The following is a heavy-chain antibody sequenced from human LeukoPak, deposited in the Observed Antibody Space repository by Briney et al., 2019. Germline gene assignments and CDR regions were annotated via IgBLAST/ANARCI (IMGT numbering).Heavy chain of an antibody. CDR2: ISAYNGNT. CDR1: GYTFTSYG. J-gene: IGHJ4*02. D-gene: IGHD3-3*01. CDR3: ARDSRVTIFGVVIIGY. Sequence: ASVKVSCKASGYTFTSYGISWVRQAPGQGLEWMGWISAYNGNTNYAQKLQGRVTMTTDTSTSTAYMELRSLRSDDTAVYYCARDSRVTIFGVVIIGYWGQGTLVTVSS. V-gene: IGHV1-18*01.